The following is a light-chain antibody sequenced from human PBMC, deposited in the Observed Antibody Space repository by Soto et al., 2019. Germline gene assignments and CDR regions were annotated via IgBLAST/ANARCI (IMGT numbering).Light chain of an antibody. CDR3: SSYTSSSTPYYV. Sequence: QSALTQPASVSGSPGQSITISCTGTNSDVGGYNYVSWYQQHPGKAPKLMIYDVSNRPSGVSNRFSGSKSGNTASLTISGLQAEDDADYYCSSYTSSSTPYYVFGTGTKVTVL. CDR1: NSDVGGYNY. CDR2: DVS. J-gene: IGLJ1*01. V-gene: IGLV2-14*01.